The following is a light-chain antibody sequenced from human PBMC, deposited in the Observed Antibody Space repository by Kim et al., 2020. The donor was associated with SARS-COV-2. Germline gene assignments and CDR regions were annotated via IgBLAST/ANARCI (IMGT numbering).Light chain of an antibody. V-gene: IGLV2-14*03. CDR1: SSYVGGYNY. J-gene: IGLJ3*02. Sequence: QSFTISCTGTSSYVGGYNYVSWYQQHPGKAPKLMFYDVSNRPSCVSNRFSGSKSGNTASLTISGLHAEYEADYYCSSYTSSSTWVFGVGTQLTVL. CDR2: DVS. CDR3: SSYTSSSTWV.